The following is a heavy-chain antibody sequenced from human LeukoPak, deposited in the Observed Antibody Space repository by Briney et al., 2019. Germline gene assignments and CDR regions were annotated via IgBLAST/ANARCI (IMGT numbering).Heavy chain of an antibody. D-gene: IGHD4-17*01. CDR3: ANGNNGDYVRLDY. CDR1: RFTFSSYE. V-gene: IGHV3-23*01. CDR2: ISGSGGNT. J-gene: IGHJ4*02. Sequence: PGGSLRLSCAASRFTFSSYEMNWVRQAPGKGLEWVSVISGSGGNTYYADSVKGRFTISRDNSKNTLYLQMNSLRAEDTAVYYCANGNNGDYVRLDYWGQGTLVTVSS.